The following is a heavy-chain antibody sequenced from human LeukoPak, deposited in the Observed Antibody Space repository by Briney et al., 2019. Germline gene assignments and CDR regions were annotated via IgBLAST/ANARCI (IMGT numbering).Heavy chain of an antibody. CDR3: ARGAYVFDP. CDR2: IKQDGSEK. Sequence: PGGSLRLSCAASGFNFISSWMNWVRQAPGKGLEWVANIKQDGSEKYYVDSVKGRFTISRDNAKNSLYLQMNSLRAEDTAVYYCARGAYVFDPWGQGILVTVSS. J-gene: IGHJ5*02. D-gene: IGHD5-12*01. CDR1: GFNFISSW. V-gene: IGHV3-7*01.